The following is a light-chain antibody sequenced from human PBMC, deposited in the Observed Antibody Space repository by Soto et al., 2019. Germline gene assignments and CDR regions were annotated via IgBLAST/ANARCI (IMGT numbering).Light chain of an antibody. J-gene: IGKJ2*01. Sequence: EIVMTQSPATLSVSPGERATLSCRASQSVSSYLAWYQQKPGLPPRLLIYDASTRATGSPDRFSGSGSGTDFTLTISSLQSADFAVYYCQQYSNWPPLYTFGRWTKLEIK. CDR2: DAS. CDR3: QQYSNWPPLYT. V-gene: IGKV3-15*01. CDR1: QSVSSY.